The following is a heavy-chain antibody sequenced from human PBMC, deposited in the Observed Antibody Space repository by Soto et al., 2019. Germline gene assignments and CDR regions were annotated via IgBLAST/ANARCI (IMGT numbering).Heavy chain of an antibody. CDR1: GSAISNRRCH. Sequence: SESLSRTSICSGSAISNRRCHRRWTRQPPWKGLEWIASIKYSGTTFYNPSLKSRVTLSVDTSKNQFALKLSSVTAAETAVYYCARHGITGSYYDAFDIWGQGTMVT. CDR3: ARHGITGSYYDAFDI. J-gene: IGHJ3*02. V-gene: IGHV4-39*01. CDR2: IKYSGTT. D-gene: IGHD1-26*01.